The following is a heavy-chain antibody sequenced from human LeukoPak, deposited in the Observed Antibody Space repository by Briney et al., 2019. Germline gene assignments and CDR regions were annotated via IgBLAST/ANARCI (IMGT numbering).Heavy chain of an antibody. J-gene: IGHJ4*02. CDR2: IRSKAYGGTT. CDR1: GFTFGDYA. Sequence: GGSLRLSXTASGFTFGDYAMSWFRQAPGKGLEWVGFIRSKAYGGTTEYAASVKGRFTISRDDSKSIAYLQMNSLKTEDTAVYYCSRAKSNYYDSSAPNYWGRGTLVTVSS. D-gene: IGHD3-22*01. CDR3: SRAKSNYYDSSAPNY. V-gene: IGHV3-49*03.